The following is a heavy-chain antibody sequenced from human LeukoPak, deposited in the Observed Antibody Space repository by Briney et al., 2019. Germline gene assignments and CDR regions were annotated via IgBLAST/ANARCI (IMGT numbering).Heavy chain of an antibody. Sequence: SETLSLTCTVYGGSLRGYYWRWIRQPPGKGLEWIGEINHSGSTNYNPSLKSRVTISVDTSKNQFSLTLSSVTAADTDVYYCARAGLNGDVDYWGQGTLVTVSS. J-gene: IGHJ4*02. D-gene: IGHD4-17*01. V-gene: IGHV4-34*01. CDR2: INHSGST. CDR3: ARAGLNGDVDY. CDR1: GGSLRGYY.